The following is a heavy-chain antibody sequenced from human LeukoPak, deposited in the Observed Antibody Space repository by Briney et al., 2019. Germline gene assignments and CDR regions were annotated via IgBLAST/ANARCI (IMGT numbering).Heavy chain of an antibody. V-gene: IGHV3-23*01. CDR3: AKDGVYDYVWGSPPISYFDY. Sequence: GGSLRLSCAASGFTFSSYAMSWVRQAPGKGLEWVSAISGSGGSTYYADSVKGRFTISRDNSKNTLYLQMNRLRAEDTAVYYCAKDGVYDYVWGSPPISYFDYWGQGTLVTVSS. CDR2: ISGSGGST. CDR1: GFTFSSYA. J-gene: IGHJ4*02. D-gene: IGHD3-16*01.